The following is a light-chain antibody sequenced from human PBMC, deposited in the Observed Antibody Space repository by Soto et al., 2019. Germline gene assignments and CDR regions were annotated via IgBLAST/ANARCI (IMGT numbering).Light chain of an antibody. CDR2: GNS. J-gene: IGLJ2*01. CDR3: QSYDSSLSGVV. CDR1: SSNIGAGYD. V-gene: IGLV1-40*01. Sequence: QSVLTQPPSVSGAPGQRVTISCTGSSSNIGAGYDVHWCQQLPGTAPKLLIYGNSNRPSGVPDRFSGSKSGTSASLAITGLQAEDEADYYCQSYDSSLSGVVLGGGTKLTVL.